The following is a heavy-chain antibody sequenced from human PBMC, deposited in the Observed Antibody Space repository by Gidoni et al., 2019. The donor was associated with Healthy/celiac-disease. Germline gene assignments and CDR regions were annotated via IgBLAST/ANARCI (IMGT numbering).Heavy chain of an antibody. Sequence: EVQLLESGGGVVQPGGSLRLSCAASGFTFGSYAMSWVRQAPGKGLEWVSAIGVSGGSTYYAYSVKGRFTISRDNSKNALYLQMNSLRAEDTAVYYCAKLLPFYRASGDYWGQGTLVTVSS. CDR3: AKLLPFYRASGDY. V-gene: IGHV3-23*01. D-gene: IGHD1-26*01. J-gene: IGHJ4*02. CDR2: IGVSGGST. CDR1: GFTFGSYA.